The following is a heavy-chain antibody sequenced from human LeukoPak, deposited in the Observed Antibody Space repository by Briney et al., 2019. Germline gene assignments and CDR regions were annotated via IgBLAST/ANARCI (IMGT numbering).Heavy chain of an antibody. CDR3: ARGRRVVVVPALYYYYGMDV. Sequence: SETLSLTCTVSGGSISSSGYYWGWIRQPPGKGLEWIGSFYYSGSPYYSPSLKSRVTISVDTSKNQLSLKLGSVTASDTAVYYCARGRRVVVVPALYYYYGMDVWGQGTTVTVSS. CDR2: FYYSGSP. CDR1: GGSISSSGYY. D-gene: IGHD2-2*01. J-gene: IGHJ6*02. V-gene: IGHV4-39*01.